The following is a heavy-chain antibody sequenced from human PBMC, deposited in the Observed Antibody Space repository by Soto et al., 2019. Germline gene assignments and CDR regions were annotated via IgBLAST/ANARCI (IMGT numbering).Heavy chain of an antibody. CDR3: ATLPPRIELAVLPIPT. D-gene: IGHD2-2*02. CDR1: GGSISSTNW. J-gene: IGHJ4*02. V-gene: IGHV4-4*02. CDR2: IYHSGST. Sequence: QVQLQESGPGLVKPSGTLSLTCAVSGGSISSTNWWSWVRQSPGKGLEWIGEIYHSGSTNYNPSLRGRVTISVHKSNNPFSLKIRSVTAADTAMYYCATLPPRIELAVLPIPTWGQGTLVTVTS.